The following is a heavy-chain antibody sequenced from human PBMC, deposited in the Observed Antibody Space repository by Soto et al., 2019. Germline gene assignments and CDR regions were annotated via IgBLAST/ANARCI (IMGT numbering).Heavy chain of an antibody. CDR2: IWFDGSKK. V-gene: IGHV3-33*01. CDR1: GFTFRSYG. Sequence: QMQLLESGGGVVQPGRSLRLSCAASGFTFRSYGIHWVRQAPGKGLEWVALIWFDGSKKYYVDSVKGRFAVSRDNSKNTLYLQMTSLRVEDTAVYCCARDRLVPYGYGMDVWGQSTTVTVSS. CDR3: ARDRLVPYGYGMDV. D-gene: IGHD2-2*01. J-gene: IGHJ6*02.